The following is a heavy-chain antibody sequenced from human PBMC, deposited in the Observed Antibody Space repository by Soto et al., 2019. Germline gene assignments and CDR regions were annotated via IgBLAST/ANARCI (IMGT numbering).Heavy chain of an antibody. J-gene: IGHJ6*01. Sequence: SETLSLTCTVSGGSISSGGYYWSWIRQHPGKGLEWIGYIYYSGSTYYNPSLKSRVTISVDTSKNQFSLKLSSVTAADTAVYYFVRDVRYYDSSGPFYYGLGVWGQGTTVTVSS. CDR3: VRDVRYYDSSGPFYYGLGV. V-gene: IGHV4-31*03. D-gene: IGHD3-22*01. CDR1: GGSISSGGYY. CDR2: IYYSGST.